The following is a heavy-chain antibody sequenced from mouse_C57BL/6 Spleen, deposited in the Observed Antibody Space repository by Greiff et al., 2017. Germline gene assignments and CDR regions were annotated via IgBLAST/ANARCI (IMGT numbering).Heavy chain of an antibody. Sequence: VKLQQPGAELVRPGSSVKLSCKASGYTFTSYWMDWVKQRPGQGLEWIGNIYPSDSETHYNQKFKDKATLTVDKSSSTAYMQLSSLTSEDSAVYYCARAYGNQGYFDYWGQGTTLTVSS. CDR1: GYTFTSYW. J-gene: IGHJ2*01. V-gene: IGHV1-61*01. D-gene: IGHD2-1*01. CDR2: IYPSDSET. CDR3: ARAYGNQGYFDY.